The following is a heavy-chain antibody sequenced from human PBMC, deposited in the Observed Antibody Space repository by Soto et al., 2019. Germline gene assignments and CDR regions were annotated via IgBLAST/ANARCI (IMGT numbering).Heavy chain of an antibody. CDR1: GFTFSSYG. J-gene: IGHJ4*02. CDR3: AKDSYYYDSSGYTDY. D-gene: IGHD3-22*01. CDR2: ISYDGSNK. V-gene: IGHV3-30*18. Sequence: QVQLVESGGGVVQPGRSLRLSCAASGFTFSSYGMHWVRQAPGKGLEWVAVISYDGSNKYYADSVKGRFTISRDNSKNKLYLQMNSLRAEDTAVYYCAKDSYYYDSSGYTDYWGQGTLVTVSS.